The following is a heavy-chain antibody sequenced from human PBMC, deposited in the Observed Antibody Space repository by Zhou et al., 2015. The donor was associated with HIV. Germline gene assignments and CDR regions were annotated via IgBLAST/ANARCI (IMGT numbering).Heavy chain of an antibody. CDR3: AREGDYSDAFDF. J-gene: IGHJ3*01. V-gene: IGHV3-48*01. CDR1: GFTFSNYN. CDR2: IRSSSTTI. D-gene: IGHD2-21*01. Sequence: EVQVVESGGGLVQPGGSLRLSCAPSGFTFSNYNMNWVRQAPGKGLEWVSYIRSSSTTIYYAASVRGRFTISRDNAKKQLYLQMNSLRAEDTAVYYCAREGDYSDAFDFWGQGILVTVSS.